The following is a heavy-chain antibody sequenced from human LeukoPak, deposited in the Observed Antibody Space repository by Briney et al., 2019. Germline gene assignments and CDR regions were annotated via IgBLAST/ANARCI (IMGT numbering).Heavy chain of an antibody. CDR3: AKAPDDYDSSGYSDY. D-gene: IGHD3-22*01. Sequence: GALRLSCAASGFMFGTYAMSWVRQAPGKGLEWVSGITGNGDSTNYADSVKGRFTISRDNSKNTLYLQMNSLRAEDTAVYYCAKAPDDYDSSGYSDYWGQGTLVTVSS. J-gene: IGHJ4*02. CDR2: ITGNGDST. CDR1: GFMFGTYA. V-gene: IGHV3-23*01.